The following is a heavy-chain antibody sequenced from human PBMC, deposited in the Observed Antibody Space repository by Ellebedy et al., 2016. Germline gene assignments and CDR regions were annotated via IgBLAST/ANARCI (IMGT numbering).Heavy chain of an antibody. J-gene: IGHJ4*02. CDR2: INYSGNT. CDR3: ARDPLYSGYQVDY. CDR1: GVTISSSSYY. V-gene: IGHV4-39*07. Sequence: SETLSLXXTVSGVTISSSSYYWGWIRKPPGKGLEWIGSINYSGNTYYSPFLKSRVTISVDTSKNQFSLEVTSVTAADTAVYYCARDPLYSGYQVDYWGQGTRVTVSS. D-gene: IGHD5-12*01.